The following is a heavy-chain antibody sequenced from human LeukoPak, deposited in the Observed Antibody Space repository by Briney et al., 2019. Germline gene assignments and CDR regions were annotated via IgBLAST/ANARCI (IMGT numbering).Heavy chain of an antibody. D-gene: IGHD2-15*01. CDR1: GFTFNNYE. CDR2: ISSTGNTL. J-gene: IGHJ4*02. Sequence: GGSLRLSCAASGFTFNNYEMNWVRQTPGKGLEWIAYISSTGNTLYYVDSVKGRFTISRDNAKNSLYLQMNSLRAEDTAVYYCARGSGALDYWGQGTLVTVSS. CDR3: ARGSGALDY. V-gene: IGHV3-48*03.